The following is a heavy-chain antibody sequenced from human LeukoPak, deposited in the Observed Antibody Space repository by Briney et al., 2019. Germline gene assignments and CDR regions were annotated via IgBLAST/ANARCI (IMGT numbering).Heavy chain of an antibody. CDR2: ISWNSGSI. D-gene: IGHD6-13*01. Sequence: GGSLRLSCAASGFTFSSYAMSWVRQAPGKGLEWVSGISWNSGSIGYADSVKGRFTISRDNAKNSLYLQMNSLRAEDTALYYCAKDMTLRIAAVDVWGKGTTVTVSS. J-gene: IGHJ6*04. V-gene: IGHV3-9*01. CDR3: AKDMTLRIAAVDV. CDR1: GFTFSSYA.